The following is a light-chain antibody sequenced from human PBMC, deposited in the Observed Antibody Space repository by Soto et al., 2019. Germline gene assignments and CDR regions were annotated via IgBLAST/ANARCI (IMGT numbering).Light chain of an antibody. CDR2: KAS. CDR1: QSIRSW. V-gene: IGKV1-5*03. CDR3: QQYDSYCT. J-gene: IGKJ4*01. Sequence: DIQMTQSPSTLSASVGDRVTITCRASQSIRSWLAWYQQKPGKAPRLLIYKASSLESGVPSRFSGSGSGTEFSLTISSLQPDVSATYYCQQYDSYCTFGGGTKVEIK.